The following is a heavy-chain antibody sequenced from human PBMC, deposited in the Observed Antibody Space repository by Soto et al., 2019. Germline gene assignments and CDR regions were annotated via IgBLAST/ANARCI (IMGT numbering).Heavy chain of an antibody. Sequence: GGSLRLSCAASGFTFSSYAMHWVRQAPGKGLEWVAVISYDGSNKYYADSVKVRFTISRDNSKNTLYLQMNSLRAEDTAVYYCARESLITYYFDYWGQGTLVTVSS. J-gene: IGHJ4*02. CDR2: ISYDGSNK. D-gene: IGHD1-20*01. CDR1: GFTFSSYA. CDR3: ARESLITYYFDY. V-gene: IGHV3-30-3*01.